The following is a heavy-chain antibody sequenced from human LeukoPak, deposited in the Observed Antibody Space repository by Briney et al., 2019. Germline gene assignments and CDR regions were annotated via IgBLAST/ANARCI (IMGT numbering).Heavy chain of an antibody. D-gene: IGHD2-8*01. V-gene: IGHV3-7*01. CDR3: ARDVPNGFFDY. CDR1: GFTFNTYW. J-gene: IGHJ4*02. CDR2: IKEDSSDQ. Sequence: GGSLRLSRATSGFTFNTYWMTWVRQAPGKGLEWLINIKEDSSDQSSVDSVKGRFTISRDNANNLLYLQMNSLRPEDTGVYYCARDVPNGFFDYWGQGTLVTVSS.